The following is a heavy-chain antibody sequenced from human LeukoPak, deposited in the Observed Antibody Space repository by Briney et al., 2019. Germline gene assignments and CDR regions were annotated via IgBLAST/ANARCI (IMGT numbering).Heavy chain of an antibody. V-gene: IGHV3-30*18. CDR2: ISNDGINK. CDR3: AKWSPSIVNTATPIHYFDF. CDR1: GFTFSSYG. D-gene: IGHD5-18*01. Sequence: GGSLRLSCAASGFTFSSYGMHWVRQAPGKGPEWVAVISNDGINKFYAESVRGRFTISRDNSKNTVYLQMNSLRAEDTAVYYCAKWSPSIVNTATPIHYFDFWGRGIQVTVSS. J-gene: IGHJ4*02.